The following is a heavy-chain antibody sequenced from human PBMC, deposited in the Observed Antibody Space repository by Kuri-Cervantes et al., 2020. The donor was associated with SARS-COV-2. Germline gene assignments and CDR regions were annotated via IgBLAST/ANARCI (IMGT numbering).Heavy chain of an antibody. Sequence: GESLKISCEVSGFLFSDSAIHWVRQASGKGLEWVGRIRGKANNYATAYVASVKGRFTISRDDSKNMAYLQMNSLKIEDTAVYYCTTLIDYWGQGTLVTVSS. CDR1: GFLFSDSA. J-gene: IGHJ4*02. V-gene: IGHV3-73*01. CDR3: TTLIDY. CDR2: IRGKANNYAT.